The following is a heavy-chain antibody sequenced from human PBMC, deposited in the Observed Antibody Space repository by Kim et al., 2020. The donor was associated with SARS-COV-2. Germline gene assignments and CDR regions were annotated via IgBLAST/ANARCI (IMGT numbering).Heavy chain of an antibody. V-gene: IGHV3-7*01. CDR3: AANAYSKFAGFAY. CDR1: GLTFISYW. Sequence: GGSLRLSCAASGLTFISYWMTWFRQAPGKGLEWVANIKQDGSEKYYVDSVKGRFTISRDNAKNSLYLQINSLRAEDTAVYYCAANAYSKFAGFAYWGQGTLVTVSS. CDR2: IKQDGSEK. D-gene: IGHD4-4*01. J-gene: IGHJ4*02.